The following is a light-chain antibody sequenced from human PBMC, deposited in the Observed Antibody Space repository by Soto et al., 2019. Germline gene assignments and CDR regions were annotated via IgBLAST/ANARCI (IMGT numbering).Light chain of an antibody. V-gene: IGKV3-20*01. Sequence: EIVLTQSPGTLSSSPGQRATLSCRASQSVSSSNLAWYQQKPGQAPRLLIYGASSRATGIPDRFSGSGSGTDFTLTISRLEPEDFATYYCQQLNSYSWTFGQGTKVDIK. CDR2: GAS. J-gene: IGKJ1*01. CDR3: QQLNSYSWT. CDR1: QSVSSSN.